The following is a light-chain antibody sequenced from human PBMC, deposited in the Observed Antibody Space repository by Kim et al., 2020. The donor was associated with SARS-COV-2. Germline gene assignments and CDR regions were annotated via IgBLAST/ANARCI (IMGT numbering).Light chain of an antibody. CDR1: NIGGKH. V-gene: IGLV3-9*01. CDR2: KNN. Sequence: SYELTQPLSVSVALGQTAKITCGGNNIGGKHVHWYQQKPGQAPVTVIYKNNNLPSGIPERFSGSNSGNAATLSISRVQVGDEAVYFGQVWDSNTLIFGGG. J-gene: IGLJ2*01. CDR3: QVWDSNTLI.